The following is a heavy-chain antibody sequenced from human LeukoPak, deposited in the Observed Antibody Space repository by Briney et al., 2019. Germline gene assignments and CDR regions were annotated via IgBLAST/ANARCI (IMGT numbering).Heavy chain of an antibody. CDR1: GGSISSSNW. CDR3: AKTGSSSSFDY. V-gene: IGHV4-4*02. Sequence: SETLSLTCAVSGGSISSSNWWSWVRQPPGKGLEWIGEIYHSGSTNYNPSLKSRVTISVDKSKNQFSLKLSSVTAADTAEYYCAKTGSSSSFDYWGQGTLVTVSS. J-gene: IGHJ4*02. D-gene: IGHD6-13*01. CDR2: IYHSGST.